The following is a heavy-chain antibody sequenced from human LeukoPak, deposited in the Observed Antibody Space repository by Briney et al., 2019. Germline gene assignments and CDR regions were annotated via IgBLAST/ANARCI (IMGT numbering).Heavy chain of an antibody. Sequence: PSETLSLTCTVSGGSISSSSYYWGWIRQPPGKGLEWIGSIYYSGSTYYNPSLKSRVTISVDTSKNQFSLKLSSVTAADTAAYYCASPNYYDSSGYYPIDYWGQGTLVTVSS. CDR3: ASPNYYDSSGYYPIDY. V-gene: IGHV4-39*01. D-gene: IGHD3-22*01. CDR1: GGSISSSSYY. CDR2: IYYSGST. J-gene: IGHJ4*02.